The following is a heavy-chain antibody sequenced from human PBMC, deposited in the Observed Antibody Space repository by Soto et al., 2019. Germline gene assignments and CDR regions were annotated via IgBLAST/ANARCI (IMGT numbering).Heavy chain of an antibody. CDR1: GGTFSTYA. D-gene: IGHD6-19*01. V-gene: IGHV1-69*01. CDR3: ARPKGTYSSGYYYFDF. Sequence: QVQLGQSGGEVKQPGSSVRVSCKTSGGTFSTYAINWVRQAPGQGLEWMGAIIPLFGTADYSQKFQGRVTITADESTSTAYMDLSSLRFDDTAVYFCARPKGTYSSGYYYFDFWGQGTLVTVSS. CDR2: IIPLFGTA. J-gene: IGHJ4*02.